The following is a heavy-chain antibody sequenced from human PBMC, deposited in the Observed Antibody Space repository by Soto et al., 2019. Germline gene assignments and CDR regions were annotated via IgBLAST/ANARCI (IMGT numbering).Heavy chain of an antibody. CDR2: ISYDGSNK. CDR1: GFTFSSYG. V-gene: IGHV3-30*18. CDR3: AKERMGATPGDY. J-gene: IGHJ4*02. Sequence: QVQLVESGGGVVQPGRSLRLSCAASGFTFSSYGMHWVRQAPGKGLEWVAVISYDGSNKYYADSVKGRFTISRDNSKNTLYLQMNGLRAEDTAVYYCAKERMGATPGDYWGQGTLVTVSS. D-gene: IGHD1-26*01.